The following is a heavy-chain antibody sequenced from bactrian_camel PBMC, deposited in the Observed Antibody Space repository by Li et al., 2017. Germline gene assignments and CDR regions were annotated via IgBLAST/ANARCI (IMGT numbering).Heavy chain of an antibody. Sequence: HVQLVESGGGSVQRGGSLRLSCVVSGYVYKDKCMAWFRQAPGKEREAVASIYTVDGSTYYADSVKGRFSISQDNAKNTWYLQMNSLKPEDSAMYYCAYDTQFCGGANCANERFGGDCTNWGQGTQVTVS. CDR1: GYVYKDKC. CDR3: AYDTQFCGGANCANERFGGDCTN. CDR2: IYTVDGST. J-gene: IGHJ4*01. V-gene: IGHV3S54*01. D-gene: IGHD8*01.